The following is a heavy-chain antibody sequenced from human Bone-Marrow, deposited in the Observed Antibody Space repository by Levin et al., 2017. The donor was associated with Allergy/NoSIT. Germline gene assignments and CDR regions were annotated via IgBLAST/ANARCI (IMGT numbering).Heavy chain of an antibody. V-gene: IGHV3-23*01. D-gene: IGHD6-19*01. CDR2: FRDSGGST. CDR1: GFTFSSYA. J-gene: IGHJ4*02. CDR3: AKAAVSGWFGTLDY. Sequence: LSLTCAASGFTFSSYAMSWVRQAPGKGLEWVSTFRDSGGSTYYADSVKGRFTISRDNSNDMLYLQMNSLRAEDTAVYYCAKAAVSGWFGTLDYWGRGTLVAVSS.